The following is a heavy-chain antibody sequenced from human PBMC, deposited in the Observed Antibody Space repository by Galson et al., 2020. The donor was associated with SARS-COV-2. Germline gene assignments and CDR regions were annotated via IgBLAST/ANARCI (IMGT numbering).Heavy chain of an antibody. J-gene: IGHJ4*02. V-gene: IGHV3-33*01. CDR3: ARDLAVADYEGFDY. D-gene: IGHD6-19*01. Sequence: SNKYYADSVKGRFTISRDNSKNTLYLQMNSLRAEDTAVYYCARDLAVADYEGFDYWGQGTLVTVSS. CDR2: SNK.